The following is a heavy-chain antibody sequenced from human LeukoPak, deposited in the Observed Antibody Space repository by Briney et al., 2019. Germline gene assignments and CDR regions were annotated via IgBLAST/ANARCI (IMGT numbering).Heavy chain of an antibody. Sequence: PGGSLRLSCAASGFIFSDYYMSWIRQAPGKGLEWVSYISSSGSTMYYADSVKGRFTISRDNSKNTLYLQMNSLRAEDTAVYYCAKRYDSSGFDYWGQGTLVTVSS. D-gene: IGHD3-22*01. J-gene: IGHJ4*02. CDR2: ISSSGSTM. CDR3: AKRYDSSGFDY. V-gene: IGHV3-11*01. CDR1: GFIFSDYY.